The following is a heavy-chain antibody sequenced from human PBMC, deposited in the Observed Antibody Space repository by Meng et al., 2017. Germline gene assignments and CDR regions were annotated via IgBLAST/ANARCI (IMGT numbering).Heavy chain of an antibody. CDR2: IYWDDDK. CDR3: AHSYPKWLGDHPLYYFDY. Sequence: QITLKEFGPTLVNPTQTLTLTCTFSGFSLSTSGVGVGWIRQPPGKALEWLALIYWDDDKRYSPSLKSRLTITKDTSKNQVVLTMTNMDPVDTATYYCAHSYPKWLGDHPLYYFDYWGQGTLVTVSS. V-gene: IGHV2-5*02. D-gene: IGHD4-17*01. CDR1: GFSLSTSGVG. J-gene: IGHJ4*02.